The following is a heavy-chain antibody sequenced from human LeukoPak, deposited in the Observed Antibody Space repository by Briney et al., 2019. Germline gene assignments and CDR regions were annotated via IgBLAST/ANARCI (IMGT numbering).Heavy chain of an antibody. D-gene: IGHD6-19*01. J-gene: IGHJ4*02. Sequence: GGSLRLSCAASGFTFSSYAMHWVRQAPGKGLEWVAVISYDGSNKYYADSVKGRFTISRDNSKNTLYLQMNSLRAEDTAVYYCARATWGSGLQFDYWGQGTLVTVSS. CDR3: ARATWGSGLQFDY. V-gene: IGHV3-30*14. CDR1: GFTFSSYA. CDR2: ISYDGSNK.